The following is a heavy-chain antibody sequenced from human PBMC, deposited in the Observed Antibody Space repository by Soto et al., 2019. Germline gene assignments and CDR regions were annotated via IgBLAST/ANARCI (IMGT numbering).Heavy chain of an antibody. CDR1: GFTFSDHY. CDR2: IRNKANSYTT. Sequence: EVQLVESGGGLVQPGGSLRLSCAASGFTFSDHYMDWVRQAPGKGLEWVGRIRNKANSYTTEYAASVKGRFTISRDDSENSLYLQMNSLKTEDTTVYYCTQIGLLLWGAYRPIDYWGQGTPVTVSS. V-gene: IGHV3-72*01. CDR3: TQIGLLLWGAYRPIDY. D-gene: IGHD3-16*01. J-gene: IGHJ4*02.